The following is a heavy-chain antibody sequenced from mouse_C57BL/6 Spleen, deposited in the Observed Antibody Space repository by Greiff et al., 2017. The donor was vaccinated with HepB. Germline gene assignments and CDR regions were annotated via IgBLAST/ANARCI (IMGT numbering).Heavy chain of an antibody. Sequence: EVQLQESGPGLVKPSQSLSLTCSVTGYSITSGYYWNWIRQFPGNKLEWMGYISYDGSNNYNPSLKNRISITRDTSKNQFFLKLNSVTTEDTATYYCAREGVYYDSPSWFAYWGQGTLVTVSA. CDR2: ISYDGSN. V-gene: IGHV3-6*01. D-gene: IGHD2-4*01. J-gene: IGHJ3*01. CDR3: AREGVYYDSPSWFAY. CDR1: GYSITSGYY.